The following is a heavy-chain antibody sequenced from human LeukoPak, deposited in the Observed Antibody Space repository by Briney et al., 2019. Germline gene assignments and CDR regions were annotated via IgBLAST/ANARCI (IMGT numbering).Heavy chain of an antibody. CDR2: IWFDGSVR. Sequence: GGSLRLSCAASGFTFATHGMHWVRQAPGKGLEWVAAIWFDGSVRHYSDAVKGRFTISRDNSLNTLYLQMSSLRVEDTAMYYCAKDTAIQFLEPAFWGQGTLVTVSS. J-gene: IGHJ4*02. CDR3: AKDTAIQFLEPAF. D-gene: IGHD3-3*01. V-gene: IGHV3-33*06. CDR1: GFTFATHG.